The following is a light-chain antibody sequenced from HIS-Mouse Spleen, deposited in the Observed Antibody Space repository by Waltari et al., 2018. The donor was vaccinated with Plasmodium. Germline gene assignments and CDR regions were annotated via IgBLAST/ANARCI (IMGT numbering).Light chain of an antibody. V-gene: IGKV3-15*01. J-gene: IGKJ3*01. CDR1: QSVSSN. CDR3: QQYNNWSFT. Sequence: EIVMTQSPATLSVSPGERATLSCRASQSVSSNLARYQQKPGQAPRLLIYGASTRANGIPARFSGSGSGTEFTLTISSLQSEDFAVYYCQQYNNWSFTFGPGTKVDIK. CDR2: GAS.